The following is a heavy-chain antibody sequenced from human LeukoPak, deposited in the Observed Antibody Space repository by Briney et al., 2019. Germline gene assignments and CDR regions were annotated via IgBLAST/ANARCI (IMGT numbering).Heavy chain of an antibody. V-gene: IGHV3-33*01. CDR3: ARAAYSSSWGGYAFDI. D-gene: IGHD6-13*01. CDR2: IWYDGSNK. CDR1: GFTFSNYG. J-gene: IGHJ3*02. Sequence: GGSLRLSCVASGFTFSNYGLHWVRQAPGKGLEWVAVIWYDGSNKYYADSVKGRFTISRDDSKNTLYLQMNSLRAEDTAVYYCARAAYSSSWGGYAFDIWGQGTMVTVSS.